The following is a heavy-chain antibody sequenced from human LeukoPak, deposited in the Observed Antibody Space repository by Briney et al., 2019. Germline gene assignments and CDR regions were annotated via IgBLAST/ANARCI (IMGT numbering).Heavy chain of an antibody. Sequence: ASVKVSCKASGYTFTSYYIHWVRQAPGQGLEWMGIINPSGGSTSYAQKFQGRVTMISDTSTSTVYMELSSLRSEDAAVYYCARSPDYYDSSGYRRAFDIWGQGTMVTVSS. V-gene: IGHV1-46*01. CDR1: GYTFTSYY. CDR3: ARSPDYYDSSGYRRAFDI. J-gene: IGHJ3*02. D-gene: IGHD3-22*01. CDR2: INPSGGST.